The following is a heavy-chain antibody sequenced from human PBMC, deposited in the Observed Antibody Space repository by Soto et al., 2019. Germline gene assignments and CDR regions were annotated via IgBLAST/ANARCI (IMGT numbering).Heavy chain of an antibody. J-gene: IGHJ6*01. Sequence: TLSLTCTFSVGSISSGGYYCSWIRQHPRKGLEWIGYIYNSGNTYYNPSLKSRVVISVATSKKQFSLKLTSVTAADTAVYYCARGSLFSGYYPNHSGMEGLRQGTTVNVSS. CDR1: VGSISSGGYY. CDR3: ARGSLFSGYYPNHSGMEG. D-gene: IGHD3-22*01. V-gene: IGHV4-31*03. CDR2: IYNSGNT.